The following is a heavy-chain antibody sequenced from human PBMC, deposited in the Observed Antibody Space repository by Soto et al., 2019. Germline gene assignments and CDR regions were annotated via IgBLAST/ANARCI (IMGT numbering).Heavy chain of an antibody. CDR2: INAGNGNT. J-gene: IGHJ3*02. CDR1: GYTFTSYA. CDR3: ARLETEDIVVEGAFDI. V-gene: IGHV1-3*01. Sequence: ASVKVSCKASGYTFTSYAMHWVRQAPGQRLEWMGWINAGNGNTKYSQKFQGRVTITRDTSASTAYMELSSLRSEDTAVYYCARLETEDIVVEGAFDIWGQGTMVTVSS. D-gene: IGHD2-2*01.